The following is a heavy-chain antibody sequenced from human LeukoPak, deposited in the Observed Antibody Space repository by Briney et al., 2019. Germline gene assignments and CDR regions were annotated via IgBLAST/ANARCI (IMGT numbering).Heavy chain of an antibody. V-gene: IGHV4-31*11. D-gene: IGHD5-24*01. J-gene: IGHJ4*02. CDR1: GGSLSSGGYF. CDR2: IPHSGTS. Sequence: PSETLSLTCAVSGGSLSSGGYFWGWTRQYPGKGLEWIGCIPHSGTSYYNPSLKSRVTISVDTSRNQFSLELSSVTAADTAVYFCARERRDGHNYSDFWGQGALVTVSS. CDR3: ARERRDGHNYSDF.